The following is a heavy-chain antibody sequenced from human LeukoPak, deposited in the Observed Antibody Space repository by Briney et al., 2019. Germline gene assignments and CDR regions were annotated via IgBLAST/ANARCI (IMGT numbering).Heavy chain of an antibody. CDR2: IYSGGST. CDR1: GFTVSSNY. CDR3: ARPYGHDAFDI. Sequence: TGGSLRLSCAAFGFTVSSNYMSWVRQAPGKGLEWVSVIYSGGSTYYADSVKGRFTISRDNSKNTLYLQMNSLRAEDTAVYYCARPYGHDAFDIWGRGTMVTVSS. D-gene: IGHD4-17*01. V-gene: IGHV3-53*01. J-gene: IGHJ3*02.